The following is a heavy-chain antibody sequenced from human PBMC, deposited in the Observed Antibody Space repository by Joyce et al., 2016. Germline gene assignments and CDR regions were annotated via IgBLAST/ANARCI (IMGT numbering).Heavy chain of an antibody. CDR3: ARGGTSSDHFFFYTLDI. J-gene: IGHJ6*02. Sequence: QVLLVQSGATVKRPGSSLKVSCKSSGGAFSNFTVNWVRQAPGQRLEWMGGSIPVFGAAKYAEHFQGRVTLTADLSTRTAFMELSSLTSADTAVYYCARGGTSSDHFFFYTLDIWGPGTTVIVSS. V-gene: IGHV1-69*12. CDR2: SIPVFGAA. CDR1: GGAFSNFT. D-gene: IGHD1-14*01.